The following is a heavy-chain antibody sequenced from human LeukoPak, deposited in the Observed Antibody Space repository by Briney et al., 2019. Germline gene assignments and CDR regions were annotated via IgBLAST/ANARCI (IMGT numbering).Heavy chain of an antibody. CDR2: IKQDGREK. V-gene: IGHV3-7*01. Sequence: GGSLRLSCAASGFTVSNHWLGWLGQAPGHGREWVATIKQDGREKNYVDSVKGRFTISRDNGKISLYLQMDSLRAEDTAVYYCARVDRKYEDSRYRSFDSWGQGNLVSVSS. D-gene: IGHD3-22*01. J-gene: IGHJ4*02. CDR3: ARVDRKYEDSRYRSFDS. CDR1: GFTVSNHW.